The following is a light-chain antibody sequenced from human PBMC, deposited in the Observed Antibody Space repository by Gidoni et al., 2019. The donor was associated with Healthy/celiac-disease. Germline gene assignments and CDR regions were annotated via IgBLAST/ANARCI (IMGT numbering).Light chain of an antibody. CDR2: DAS. J-gene: IGKJ4*01. V-gene: IGKV3-11*01. CDR1: QSVSSY. Sequence: EIVLTQYPATLSLSPGERATLSCRASQSVSSYLAWYQQKPGQAPRLLIDDASNRATGIPARCSGSGSGTDFTLTISSLEPEDFAVYYCQQRSNWPLTFGGGTKVEIK. CDR3: QQRSNWPLT.